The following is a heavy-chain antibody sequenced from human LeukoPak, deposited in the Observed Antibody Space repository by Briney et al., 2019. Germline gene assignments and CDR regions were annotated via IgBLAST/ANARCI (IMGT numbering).Heavy chain of an antibody. J-gene: IGHJ4*02. Sequence: GGSLRLSCAASGFTFSSYWMSWVRQAPGKGLEWVANIKQDGSEKYYVDSVKGRFTISRDNAKNSLYLQMNSLRAEDTAVYYCARVSRIYYDFWSGYSPFGYWGQGTLVTVSS. D-gene: IGHD3-3*01. CDR1: GFTFSSYW. V-gene: IGHV3-7*01. CDR2: IKQDGSEK. CDR3: ARVSRIYYDFWSGYSPFGY.